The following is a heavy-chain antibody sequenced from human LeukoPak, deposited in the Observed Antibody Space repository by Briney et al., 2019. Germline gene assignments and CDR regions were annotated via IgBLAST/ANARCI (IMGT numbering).Heavy chain of an antibody. CDR3: ARGIAVAGTFDY. Sequence: SETLSLTCTVSGGSISSYYWSWIRQPPGKGLEWIGYIYYSGSTNYNPSPKSRVTISVDTSKNQFSLKLSSVTAADTAVYYCARGIAVAGTFDYWGQGTLVTVSS. CDR2: IYYSGST. V-gene: IGHV4-59*12. J-gene: IGHJ4*02. CDR1: GGSISSYY. D-gene: IGHD6-19*01.